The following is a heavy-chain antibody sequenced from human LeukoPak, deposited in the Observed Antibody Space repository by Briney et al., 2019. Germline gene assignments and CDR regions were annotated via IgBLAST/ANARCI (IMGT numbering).Heavy chain of an antibody. D-gene: IGHD2-2*01. CDR2: IGSSGDIT. J-gene: IGHJ4*02. CDR1: GFTFSSYA. V-gene: IGHV3-23*01. Sequence: GGSLRLSCAASGFTFSSYAMSWVRQAPGMGLEWVSSIGSSGDITYYANSVKGRFTISRDNSKNTLYLQMNSLRAEDTAVYYCATLGIVVVPAASFDYWGQGTLVTVSS. CDR3: ATLGIVVVPAASFDY.